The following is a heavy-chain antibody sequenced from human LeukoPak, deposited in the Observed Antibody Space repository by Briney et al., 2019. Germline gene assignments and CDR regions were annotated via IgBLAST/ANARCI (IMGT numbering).Heavy chain of an antibody. Sequence: ASVKVPCKASGYTFTNYGISWVRQAPGQGLEWMGWISAYNGNTNSAQKFQGRVTMTTDTSTTTAYMDLRSLRSDDTAVYYCARDRGYYDSSGYEGAFDIWGQGTMVTVSS. CDR2: ISAYNGNT. D-gene: IGHD3-22*01. CDR1: GYTFTNYG. J-gene: IGHJ3*02. CDR3: ARDRGYYDSSGYEGAFDI. V-gene: IGHV1-18*01.